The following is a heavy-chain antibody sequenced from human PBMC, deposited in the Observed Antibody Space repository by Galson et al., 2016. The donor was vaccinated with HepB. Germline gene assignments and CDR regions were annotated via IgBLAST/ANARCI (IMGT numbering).Heavy chain of an antibody. Sequence: SLRLSCAASGFTFNNHAMNWVRQAPGKGLEWVSTISPSGDNTYYADSVKGRFTISRDTSKNMLYLQMNSLRADDTALYYCARRGINWGFFDYWGQGTLVTVSS. CDR1: GFTFNNHA. D-gene: IGHD7-27*01. CDR2: ISPSGDNT. J-gene: IGHJ4*02. V-gene: IGHV3-23*01. CDR3: ARRGINWGFFDY.